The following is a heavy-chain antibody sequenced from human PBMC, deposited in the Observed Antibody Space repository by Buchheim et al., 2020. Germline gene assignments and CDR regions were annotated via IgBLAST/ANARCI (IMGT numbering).Heavy chain of an antibody. CDR1: GFTFSSYW. Sequence: EVQLVESGGGLVQPGGSLRLSCAASGFTFSSYWMTWVRQAPGKGLEWVANIKQDGSENFYVDSVKGRFTISRANAKNSLYLQVNSLRTEDTAVYYCATSWGGPAATVIVYWGRGTL. CDR2: IKQDGSEN. V-gene: IGHV3-7*03. D-gene: IGHD2-2*01. CDR3: ATSWGGPAATVIVY. J-gene: IGHJ4*02.